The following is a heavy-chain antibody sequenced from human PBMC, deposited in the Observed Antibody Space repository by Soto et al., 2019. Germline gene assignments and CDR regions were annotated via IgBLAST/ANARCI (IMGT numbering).Heavy chain of an antibody. CDR2: ISSSSSTI. CDR3: SSFASPGYGMYF. CDR1: GFTFSSYS. Sequence: GGSLRLSCAASGFTFSSYSMNWVRQAPGKGLEWVSYISSSSSTIYYADSVKGRFTISRDNAKNSLYLQMNSLRDEDTAVYYCSSFASPGYGMYFWGQGSTVTVS. J-gene: IGHJ6*02. V-gene: IGHV3-48*02.